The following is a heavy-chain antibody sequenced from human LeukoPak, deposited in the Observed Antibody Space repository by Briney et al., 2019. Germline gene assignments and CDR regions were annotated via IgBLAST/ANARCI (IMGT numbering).Heavy chain of an antibody. Sequence: ASVKVSCKTSGYTFTSYFITWVRQAPGQGLEWMGWISTYNGNTNYAQKFQGRVTMTTDTSTSTVYMELRSLRSDDTAVYYCASAREPVECDYWGQGTLVTVSS. J-gene: IGHJ4*02. CDR2: ISTYNGNT. CDR1: GYTFTSYF. V-gene: IGHV1-18*01. CDR3: ASAREPVECDY. D-gene: IGHD1-14*01.